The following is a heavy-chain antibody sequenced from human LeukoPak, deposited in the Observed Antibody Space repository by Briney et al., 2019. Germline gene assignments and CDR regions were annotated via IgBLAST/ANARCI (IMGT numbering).Heavy chain of an antibody. J-gene: IGHJ4*02. Sequence: PGGSLRLSCAASGFTFSNHWMNWVRQAPGKRLEWVADIKQDGSEKYYVDSVNGRFTISRDNAKNSLYLQMNSLRAEDTALYYCARAYDYSNTIDYWGQGTLVTVSS. CDR1: GFTFSNHW. CDR3: ARAYDYSNTIDY. CDR2: IKQDGSEK. D-gene: IGHD4-11*01. V-gene: IGHV3-7*01.